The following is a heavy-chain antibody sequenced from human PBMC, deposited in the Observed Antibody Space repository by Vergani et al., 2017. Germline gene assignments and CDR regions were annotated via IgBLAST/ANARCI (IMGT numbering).Heavy chain of an antibody. CDR3: ARATGFGEFSDY. V-gene: IGHV3-11*05. CDR2: ISSSSSYT. Sequence: QVQLVESGGGLVKPGGSLRLSCAASGFTFSDYYMSWIRQAPGKGLEWVSYISSSSSYTNYADSVKGRFTISRDNAKNSLYLQMNRLRAEDTAVYYCARATGFGEFSDYWGQGTLVTVSS. D-gene: IGHD3-10*01. CDR1: GFTFSDYY. J-gene: IGHJ4*02.